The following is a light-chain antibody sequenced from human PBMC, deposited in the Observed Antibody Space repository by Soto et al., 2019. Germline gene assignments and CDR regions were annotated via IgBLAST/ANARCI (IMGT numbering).Light chain of an antibody. Sequence: QSVLTQPASVSGSPRQSITISCTGTSSDVGGYNYVSWYQQHPGKAPKLMIYEVSDRPSGVSNRFSGSKSGNTASLTISGLQAEDEADYYCSSYTSSRTLVFGGGTKLTVL. CDR2: EVS. CDR1: SSDVGGYNY. J-gene: IGLJ2*01. V-gene: IGLV2-14*01. CDR3: SSYTSSRTLV.